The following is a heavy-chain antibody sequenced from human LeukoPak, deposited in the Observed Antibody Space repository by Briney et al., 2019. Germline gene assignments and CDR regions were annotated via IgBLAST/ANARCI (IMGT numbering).Heavy chain of an antibody. V-gene: IGHV3-11*01. D-gene: IGHD2-2*01. J-gene: IGHJ4*02. CDR1: GFTFSSYA. Sequence: GGSLRLSCAASGFTFSSYAMSWIRQAPGKGLEWVSYISSSGSTIYYADSVKGRFTISRDNAKNSLYLQMNSLRAEDTAVYYCAKDRGEVPTAIDYWGQGALITVSS. CDR3: AKDRGEVPTAIDY. CDR2: ISSSGSTI.